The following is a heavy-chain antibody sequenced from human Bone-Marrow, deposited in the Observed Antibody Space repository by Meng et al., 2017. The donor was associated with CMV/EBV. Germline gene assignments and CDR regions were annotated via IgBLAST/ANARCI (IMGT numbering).Heavy chain of an antibody. J-gene: IGHJ4*02. CDR2: INADGSST. D-gene: IGHD7-27*01. CDR3: ARPWGY. V-gene: IGHV3-74*01. CDR1: GFTFSSHW. Sequence: GESLKISCAASGFTFSSHWMHWVRQAPGKGLVCVSHINADGSSTSYADSVKGRFTISRDNAKNSLYLQMNSLRVEDTAVYYCARPWGYWGQGTRVTVSS.